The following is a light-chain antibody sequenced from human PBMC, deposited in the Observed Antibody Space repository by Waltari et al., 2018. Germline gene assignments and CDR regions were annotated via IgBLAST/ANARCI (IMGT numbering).Light chain of an antibody. CDR3: QQYNSYSGT. CDR2: KAS. J-gene: IGKJ1*01. V-gene: IGKV1-5*03. Sequence: DIQMTQSPSTLSASVVYRVTITCRASQSISSWLAWYQQKPGKAPKLLIYKASSLESGVPSRFSGSGSGTEFTLTISSLQPDDFATYYCQQYNSYSGTFGQGTKVEIK. CDR1: QSISSW.